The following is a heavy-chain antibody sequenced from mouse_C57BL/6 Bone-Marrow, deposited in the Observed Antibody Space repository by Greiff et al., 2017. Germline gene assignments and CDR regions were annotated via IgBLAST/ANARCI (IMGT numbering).Heavy chain of an antibody. Sequence: EVQLVESGEGLVKPGGSLKLSCAASGFTFSSYAMSWVRQTPEKRLEWVAYISSGGDYIYYADTVKGRFTISRDNARNTLYLQMSSLKSEDTAMYYCTRDPPPYGNYLAWFAYWGQGTLVTVSA. CDR3: TRDPPPYGNYLAWFAY. CDR2: ISSGGDYI. CDR1: GFTFSSYA. V-gene: IGHV5-9-1*02. D-gene: IGHD2-1*01. J-gene: IGHJ3*01.